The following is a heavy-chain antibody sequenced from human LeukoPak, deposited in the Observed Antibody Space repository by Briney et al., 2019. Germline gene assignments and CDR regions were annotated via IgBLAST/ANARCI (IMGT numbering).Heavy chain of an antibody. J-gene: IGHJ4*02. CDR2: ISGSGGST. V-gene: IGHV3-23*01. CDR3: AKDRRYYDSSGSYYFDY. Sequence: GGSLRLSCAASGFTFSIYAMSWVRQAPGKGLEWVSAISGSGGSTYYADSVKGRFTISRDNSKNTLYLQMNSLRAEDTAVYYCAKDRRYYDSSGSYYFDYWGQGTLVTVSS. D-gene: IGHD3-22*01. CDR1: GFTFSIYA.